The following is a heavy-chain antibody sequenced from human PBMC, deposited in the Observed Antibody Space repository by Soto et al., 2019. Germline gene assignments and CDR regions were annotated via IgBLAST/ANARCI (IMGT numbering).Heavy chain of an antibody. V-gene: IGHV1-3*01. D-gene: IGHD3-22*01. Sequence: PGESLKISCKASGYTFTSYAMHWVRQAPGQRLEWMGWINAGNGNTKYSQKFQGRVTITRDTSASTAYMELSSLRSEDTAVYYCARDSPKYYYDRSGYYYEIDYWGQGTLVTVSS. J-gene: IGHJ4*02. CDR2: INAGNGNT. CDR3: ARDSPKYYYDRSGYYYEIDY. CDR1: GYTFTSYA.